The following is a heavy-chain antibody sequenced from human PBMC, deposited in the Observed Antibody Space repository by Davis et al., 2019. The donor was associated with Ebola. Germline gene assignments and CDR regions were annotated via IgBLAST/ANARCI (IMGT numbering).Heavy chain of an antibody. D-gene: IGHD3-3*01. CDR3: ARSGHYDFWGGYLYNWFDP. V-gene: IGHV4-34*01. CDR1: GGSFSGYY. CDR2: INHSGST. J-gene: IGHJ5*02. Sequence: SETLSLTCAVYGGSFSGYYWSWIRQPPGKGLEWIGEINHSGSTNYNPSLKSRVTISVDTSKNQFSLKLSSVTAADTAVYYCARSGHYDFWGGYLYNWFDPWGQGTLVTVSS.